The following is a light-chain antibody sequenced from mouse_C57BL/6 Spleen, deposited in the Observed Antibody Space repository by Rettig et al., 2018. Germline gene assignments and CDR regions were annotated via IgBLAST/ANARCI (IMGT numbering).Light chain of an antibody. CDR1: TGAVTTSNY. J-gene: IGLJ3*01. V-gene: IGLV1*01. CDR2: GTN. Sequence: QAVVTQESALTTSPGETVTLTCRSSTGAVTTSNYANWVQEKPDHLFTGLIGGTNNRAPGVPARFSGSLIGDKAALTITGAQTEDEAIYFCALWYSNRFIFG. CDR3: ALWYSNRFI.